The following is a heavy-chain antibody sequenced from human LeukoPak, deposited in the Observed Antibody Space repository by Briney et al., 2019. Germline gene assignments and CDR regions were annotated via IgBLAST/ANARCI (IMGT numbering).Heavy chain of an antibody. D-gene: IGHD3-16*01. V-gene: IGHV3-7*04. Sequence: GGSLRLSCAASGFTFSNYWMSWVRQAPGKGLEWVANIKQDGSEKDYVDSVKGRFTISRDNAKNSLYLQMNSLRAEETAVYYCARGGGYFDYWGQGTQVTVSS. CDR1: GFTFSNYW. CDR2: IKQDGSEK. CDR3: ARGGGYFDY. J-gene: IGHJ4*02.